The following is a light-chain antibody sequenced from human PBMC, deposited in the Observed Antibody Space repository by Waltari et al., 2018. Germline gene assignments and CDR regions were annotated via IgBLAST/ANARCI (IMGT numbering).Light chain of an antibody. CDR3: QHHFRLPAT. CDR1: QNIGHY. J-gene: IGKJ1*01. CDR2: ASS. V-gene: IGKV3-20*01. Sequence: IVLTQSPGTLSLSPGGRATLSCRASQNIGHYLAWYQQKPGQAPRFLIYASSTRAAGIPDRVSGSGSGADFSLTITRLEPDDFAVYYCQHHFRLPATFGQGTKV.